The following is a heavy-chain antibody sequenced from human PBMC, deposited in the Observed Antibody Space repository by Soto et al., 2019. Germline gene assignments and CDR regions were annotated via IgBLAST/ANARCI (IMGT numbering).Heavy chain of an antibody. J-gene: IGHJ6*03. CDR2: INHSGST. CDR3: ARVKPGGITMVRGVPRPMDV. D-gene: IGHD3-10*01. Sequence: PSETLSLTCNVSGVIVSRGTYYWSWIRQPPGKGLEWIGEINHSGSTNYNPSLKSRVTISVDTSKNQFSLKLSSVTAADTAVYNCARVKPGGITMVRGVPRPMDVWGKGTTVTVSS. V-gene: IGHV4-34*01. CDR1: GVIVSRGTYY.